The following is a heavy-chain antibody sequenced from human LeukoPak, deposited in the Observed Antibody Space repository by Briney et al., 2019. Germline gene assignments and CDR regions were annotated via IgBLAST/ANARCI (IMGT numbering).Heavy chain of an antibody. V-gene: IGHV4-39*01. CDR3: ASITVAGSPTFDY. Sequence: SETLSLTCTVSGGSISSSSYSWGWLRQPPGKGLEWIGSIYYSGSTYYNPSLKSRVTISVDTSKNQFSLKLSSVTAADTAVYYCASITVAGSPTFDYWGQGTLVTVSS. CDR2: IYYSGST. D-gene: IGHD6-19*01. CDR1: GGSISSSSYS. J-gene: IGHJ4*02.